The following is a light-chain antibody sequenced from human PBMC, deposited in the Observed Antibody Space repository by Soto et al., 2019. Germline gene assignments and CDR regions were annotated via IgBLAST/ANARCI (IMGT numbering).Light chain of an antibody. CDR1: LTGSNCY. CDR2: GVY. V-gene: IGKV3-20*01. CDR3: QHYGYSQWT. Sequence: IVLTQSPGTMSLSPGERATLSCRASLTGSNCYLAWYQHKSGQAPRLLIYGVYTRASGIPDRFSGSGSGTDFTLTITRLEPEDSAVYFCQHYGYSQWTFGQGTKVDIK. J-gene: IGKJ1*01.